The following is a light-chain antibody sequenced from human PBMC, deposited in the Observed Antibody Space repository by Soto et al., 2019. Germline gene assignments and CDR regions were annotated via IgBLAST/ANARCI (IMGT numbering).Light chain of an antibody. J-gene: IGKJ1*01. Sequence: DIQMTQSPSTLSASVGDRVTITCRASLSISSWLAWYQQKPGKAPKLLIYQGSSLQSGVPSRFSGSGSGTECTLTISSLQPDDFATYYCQQYSSSLWTFGQGTKVEIK. CDR2: QGS. CDR3: QQYSSSLWT. CDR1: LSISSW. V-gene: IGKV1-5*03.